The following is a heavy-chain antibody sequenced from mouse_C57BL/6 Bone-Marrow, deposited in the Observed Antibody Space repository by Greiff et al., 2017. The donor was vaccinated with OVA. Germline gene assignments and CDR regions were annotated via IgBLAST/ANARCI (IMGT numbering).Heavy chain of an antibody. CDR1: GFTFSDYG. V-gene: IGHV5-15*04. J-gene: IGHJ4*01. CDR2: ISNLAYSI. Sequence: EVKLQESGGGLVQPGGSLKLSCAASGFTFSDYGMAWVRQAPRKGPEWVAFISNLAYSIYYADTVTGRFTISRENAKNTLYLEMSSLRSEDTAMYYCARRGLKAMDYWGQGTSVTVSS. CDR3: ARRGLKAMDY.